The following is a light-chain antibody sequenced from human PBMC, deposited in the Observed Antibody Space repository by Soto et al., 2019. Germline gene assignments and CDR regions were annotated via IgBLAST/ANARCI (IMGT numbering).Light chain of an antibody. CDR1: SSDVGSYNL. J-gene: IGLJ2*01. CDR3: CSYAGSSTVI. Sequence: QSVLTQPASVSGSPGQSITISCTGTSSDVGSYNLVSWYQQHPGKAPKLMIYEGSKRPSGASNRFSGSKSGNTASLTISGVQAEDEADYYCCSYAGSSTVIFGGGTKLTVL. V-gene: IGLV2-23*01. CDR2: EGS.